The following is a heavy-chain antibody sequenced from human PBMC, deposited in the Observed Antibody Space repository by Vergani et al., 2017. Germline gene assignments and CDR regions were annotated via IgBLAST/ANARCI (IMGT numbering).Heavy chain of an antibody. J-gene: IGHJ4*02. V-gene: IGHV3-64*01. CDR1: GFTFRNYI. CDR3: ARDTVTGSRYFDY. Sequence: EVNLVESGGGLVQPGGSLRLSCAASGFTFRNYIMHWVRQTPGRGLEYVSGISRDGGDTYHANSVRGRFTISRDNSKNTLFLQMNSLRPEDTAVYYCARDTVTGSRYFDYWGQGTLVTVSS. CDR2: ISRDGGDT. D-gene: IGHD6-19*01.